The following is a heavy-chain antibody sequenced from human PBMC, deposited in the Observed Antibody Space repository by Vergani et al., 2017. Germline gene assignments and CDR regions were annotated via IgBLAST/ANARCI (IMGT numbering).Heavy chain of an antibody. D-gene: IGHD3-3*01. Sequence: QVQLQESGPGLVKPSETLSLTCTVSGGSISSYYWSWIRQPPGKGLEWIGYIYYSGSTNYNPSLKSRVTISVDTSKNQFSLKLSSVTAADTAVYYCARVVKGSGSPDAFDIWGQGTMVTVSS. CDR1: GGSISSYY. V-gene: IGHV4-59*01. J-gene: IGHJ3*02. CDR2: IYYSGST. CDR3: ARVVKGSGSPDAFDI.